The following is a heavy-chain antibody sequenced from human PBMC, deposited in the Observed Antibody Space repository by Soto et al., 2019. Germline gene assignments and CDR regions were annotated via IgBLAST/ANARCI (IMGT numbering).Heavy chain of an antibody. V-gene: IGHV4-31*03. CDR2: IYYSGGT. D-gene: IGHD5-18*01. J-gene: IGHJ4*02. Sequence: PSETLSLTCTVSGGSISSADYNWSWIRQHPGKGLELIGHIYYSGGTYHNPSLKSRVTILFDTSKNQFSLKLTSVTAADTAVYDCVRLSGYRYGPNYFDYGGQGTLVTVSS. CDR1: GGSISSADYN. CDR3: VRLSGYRYGPNYFDY.